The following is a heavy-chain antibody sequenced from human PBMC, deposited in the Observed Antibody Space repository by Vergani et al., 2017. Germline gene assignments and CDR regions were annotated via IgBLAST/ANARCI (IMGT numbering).Heavy chain of an antibody. J-gene: IGHJ6*03. V-gene: IGHV1-46*01. D-gene: IGHD2-2*01. CDR1: GYTFTSYY. CDR2: INPCGGST. CDR3: ARDSKDCSSTSCYLYYYDYYYMDV. Sequence: QVQLVQSGAEVKKPGASVKVSCKASGYTFTSYYMHWVRQAPGQGLEWMGIINPCGGSTSYAQKFQGRVTMTRDTSTSTVYMELSSLRSEDTAVYYCARDSKDCSSTSCYLYYYDYYYMDVGGKGTTVTVSS.